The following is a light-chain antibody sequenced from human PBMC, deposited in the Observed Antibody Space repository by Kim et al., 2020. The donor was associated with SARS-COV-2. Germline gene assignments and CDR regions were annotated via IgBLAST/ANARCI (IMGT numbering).Light chain of an antibody. Sequence: PGSAARSTCGGTNSESKRLSWYRQRPGQAAVLAIYSDSVRSAGIPERFSGADAGNTATLTFSRVEGGDEADYYCQVWDSSSDHVVFGGGTQLTVL. V-gene: IGLV3-21*04. J-gene: IGLJ2*01. CDR1: NSESKR. CDR3: QVWDSSSDHVV. CDR2: SDS.